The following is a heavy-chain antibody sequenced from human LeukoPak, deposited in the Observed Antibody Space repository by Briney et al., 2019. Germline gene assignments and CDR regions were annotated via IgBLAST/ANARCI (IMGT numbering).Heavy chain of an antibody. J-gene: IGHJ5*02. CDR2: IIPIFGTA. V-gene: IGHV1-69*06. Sequence: GSSVKVSCKASGGTFSSYAISWVRQAPGQGLEWMGRIIPIFGTADYAQKFQGRVTITADKSTDTAYMELSSLRSEDTAVYYCVRDNHDYVWGSYRNGFDPWAREPWSPSPQ. CDR1: GGTFSSYA. CDR3: VRDNHDYVWGSYRNGFDP. D-gene: IGHD3-16*02.